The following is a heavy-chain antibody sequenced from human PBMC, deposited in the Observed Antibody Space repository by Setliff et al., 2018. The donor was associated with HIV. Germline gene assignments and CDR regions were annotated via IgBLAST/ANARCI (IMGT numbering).Heavy chain of an antibody. D-gene: IGHD2-21*02. CDR3: ARSQTAVVTQDY. J-gene: IGHJ4*02. CDR1: GYTFSDYG. V-gene: IGHV1-18*01. Sequence: ASVKVSCKASGYTFSDYGISWVRQAPGQGLEWMGWISAHNGRINYAQKFQGRVTMTRDTSASTAYMELTSLRSEDTAVYYCARSQTAVVTQDYWGQGTLVTVSS. CDR2: ISAHNGRI.